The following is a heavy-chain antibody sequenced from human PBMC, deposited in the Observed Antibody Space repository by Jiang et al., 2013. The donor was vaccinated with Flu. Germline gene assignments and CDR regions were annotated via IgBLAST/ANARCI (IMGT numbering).Heavy chain of an antibody. D-gene: IGHD1-26*01. J-gene: IGHJ4*02. CDR2: IYPGDSET. V-gene: IGHV5-51*03. Sequence: QLVESGAEVKQPGESLKISCKGSGYSFPSHWIGWVRQMPGKGLEWMGVIYPGDSETRYSPSFQGQVTMSADKSTNTAYLQWSSLKASDTAVYYCARVIGFFQEFSVGFDYWGQGTLVIVSS. CDR1: GYSFPSHW. CDR3: ARVIGFFQEFSVGFDY.